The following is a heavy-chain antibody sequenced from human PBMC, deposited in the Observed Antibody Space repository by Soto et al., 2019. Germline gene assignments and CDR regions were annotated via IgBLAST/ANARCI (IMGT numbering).Heavy chain of an antibody. Sequence: QVQLVQSGAEVKKPGSSVKVSCKASGGTFSSYAISWVRQAPGHGLEWMGGIIPIFGTANYAQKFQGRVTITADHSTSTPYMELSSLRSEDTAVYYCARYCRSTSCSRHWFDPWGQGTLVTVSS. D-gene: IGHD2-2*01. V-gene: IGHV1-69*01. CDR2: IIPIFGTA. CDR1: GGTFSSYA. J-gene: IGHJ5*02. CDR3: ARYCRSTSCSRHWFDP.